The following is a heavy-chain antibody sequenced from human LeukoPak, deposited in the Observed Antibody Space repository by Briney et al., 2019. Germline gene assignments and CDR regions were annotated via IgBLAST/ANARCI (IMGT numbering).Heavy chain of an antibody. CDR3: ARDSGSSGSLDY. CDR1: GFTFSTYA. CDR2: INSRGTTI. V-gene: IGHV3-48*01. J-gene: IGHJ4*02. D-gene: IGHD6-19*01. Sequence: GGSLRLSCAASGFTFSTYATKWVRQAPGKGLEWVSHINSRGTTILYADSVKGRLTISRDNAKNSLYLQMNSLRGEDTAVYYCARDSGSSGSLDYWGQGTLVTVSS.